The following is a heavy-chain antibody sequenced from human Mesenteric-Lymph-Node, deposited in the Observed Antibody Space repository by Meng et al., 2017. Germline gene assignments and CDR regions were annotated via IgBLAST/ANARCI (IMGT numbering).Heavy chain of an antibody. V-gene: IGHV1-2*02. D-gene: IGHD5-12*01. CDR3: ARGADIDGRYMSMFDY. J-gene: IGHJ4*02. Sequence: ASAKVSCKASGYFFTGYYIHCVRHAPGLGLEWMGWVNPNSGGTSYARKSKGRVTMTRETSISAAYMEVGRLESDDTAVYYCARGADIDGRYMSMFDYWGQGTLVTVSS. CDR1: GYFFTGYY. CDR2: VNPNSGGT.